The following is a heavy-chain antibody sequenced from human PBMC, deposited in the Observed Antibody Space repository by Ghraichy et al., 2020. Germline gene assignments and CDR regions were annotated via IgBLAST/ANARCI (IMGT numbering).Heavy chain of an antibody. J-gene: IGHJ5*02. CDR1: GGSISNTSYH. V-gene: IGHV4-39*01. CDR2: IYYTGTT. D-gene: IGHD6-13*01. CDR3: ARPAAGTYFDWFDP. Sequence: SQTLSLTCNVSGGSISNTSYHWGWIRQPPGKGLEWIGTIYYTGTTYYNPSLKSRVTMSIDTSKSQFSLKLSSVTAADTAVYFCARPAAGTYFDWFDPWGQGTLVTISS.